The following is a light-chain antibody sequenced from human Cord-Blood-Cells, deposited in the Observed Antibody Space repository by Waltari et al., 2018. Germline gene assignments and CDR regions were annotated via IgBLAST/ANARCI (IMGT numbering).Light chain of an antibody. V-gene: IGKV1-5*01. CDR3: QQYNSYSWT. CDR2: DAS. CDR1: QSISSW. J-gene: IGKJ1*01. Sequence: DIHMTHSPFTLSASVDDRVTLTCRASQSISSWLAWYQQKPGKAPKLLIYDASSLESGVPSRFSGSGSGTEFTLTISSLQPDDFATYYCQQYNSYSWTFGQGTKVEIK.